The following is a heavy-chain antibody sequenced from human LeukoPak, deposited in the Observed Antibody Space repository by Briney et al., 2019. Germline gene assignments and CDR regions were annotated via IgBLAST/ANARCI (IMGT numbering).Heavy chain of an antibody. Sequence: GGSLRLSCAASGFTFSSYAMTWVRRPPGKGLEWVSTITGGGGTTSYADSVKGRFTISRDNSKNTLHLQMNSLRPDDTAVYFCAKGAVVVAARRFFDLWGRGTLVTVSS. D-gene: IGHD2-15*01. V-gene: IGHV3-23*01. CDR2: ITGGGGTT. J-gene: IGHJ2*01. CDR3: AKGAVVVAARRFFDL. CDR1: GFTFSSYA.